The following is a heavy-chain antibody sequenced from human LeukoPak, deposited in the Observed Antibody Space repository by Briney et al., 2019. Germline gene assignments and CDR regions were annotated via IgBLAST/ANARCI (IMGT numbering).Heavy chain of an antibody. J-gene: IGHJ4*02. CDR3: ARDRVYGDYGFDY. Sequence: GGSLRLSCAASGFTFSSYGMHWVRQAPGKGLEWVAVIWYDGSNKYYADSVKGRFTISRDNSKNTLYLQMNSLGAEDTAVYYCARDRVYGDYGFDYWGQGTLVTVSS. CDR1: GFTFSSYG. D-gene: IGHD4-17*01. CDR2: IWYDGSNK. V-gene: IGHV3-33*01.